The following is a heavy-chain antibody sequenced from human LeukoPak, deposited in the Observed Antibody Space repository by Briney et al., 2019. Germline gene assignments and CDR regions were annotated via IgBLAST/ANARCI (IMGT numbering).Heavy chain of an antibody. CDR3: ARVGSSGWYGYYYYYYYMDV. CDR2: ISSSSSYI. Sequence: PGGSLRLSCAASGFTFSSYSMNWARQAPGKGLEWVSSISSSSSYIYYADSVKGRFTISRDNAKNSLYLQMNSLRAEDTAVYYCARVGSSGWYGYYYYYYYMDVWGKGTTVTVSS. CDR1: GFTFSSYS. J-gene: IGHJ6*03. D-gene: IGHD6-19*01. V-gene: IGHV3-21*01.